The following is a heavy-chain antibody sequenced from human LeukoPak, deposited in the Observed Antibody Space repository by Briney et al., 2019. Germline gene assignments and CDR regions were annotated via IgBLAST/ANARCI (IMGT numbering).Heavy chain of an antibody. V-gene: IGHV3-73*01. D-gene: IGHD1-26*01. CDR3: TRHELGEPGDY. Sequence: GGSLRLSCAASGFIFSDSAIHWVRQASGKGLEWVGRIRGKENSFATAYGASVQGRFTISRDESKNTAYLQMNSLKIEDMALYYCTRHELGEPGDYWGQGTLVTVSS. CDR1: GFIFSDSA. CDR2: IRGKENSFAT. J-gene: IGHJ4*02.